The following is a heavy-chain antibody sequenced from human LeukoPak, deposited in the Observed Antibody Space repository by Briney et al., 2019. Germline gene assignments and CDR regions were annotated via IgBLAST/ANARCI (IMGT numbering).Heavy chain of an antibody. V-gene: IGHV3-66*04. Sequence: QTGGSLRLSCAASGFSFSTYSMNWVRQAPGKGLEWVSVIYGGGSTYYADSVKGRFTISRDNSKNTLYLQMNTLRAEDTAVYYCARHVVVITHHYYGMDVWGQGTTVTVSS. CDR3: ARHVVVITHHYYGMDV. J-gene: IGHJ6*02. CDR2: IYGGGST. CDR1: GFSFSTYS. D-gene: IGHD3-22*01.